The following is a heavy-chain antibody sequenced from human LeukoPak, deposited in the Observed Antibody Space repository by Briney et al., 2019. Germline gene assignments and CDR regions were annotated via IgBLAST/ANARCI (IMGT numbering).Heavy chain of an antibody. D-gene: IGHD1-7*01. CDR1: GGSISSSNW. CDR3: ASKSSVHGELRFDY. V-gene: IGHV4-4*02. Sequence: PSETLSLTCAVSGGSISSSNWWSWVRQPPGKGLEWIGEIYHSGSTNYNPSLKSRVTISVDKSKNQFSLKLSSVTAADTAVYYCASKSSVHGELRFDYWGQGTLVTVSS. CDR2: IYHSGST. J-gene: IGHJ4*02.